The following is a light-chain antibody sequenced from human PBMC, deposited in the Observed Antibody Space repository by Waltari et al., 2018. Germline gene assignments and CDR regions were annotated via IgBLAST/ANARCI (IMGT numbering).Light chain of an antibody. J-gene: IGKJ4*01. V-gene: IGKV3-11*01. Sequence: EIVLTQSVATLSFSPGERATLSCRASQSVSSDLAWYQQKPGQAPRLLIYDASNRATGIPARFSGSGSGTDFTLTISSLEPEDFAVYYCQQRSIPLTFGGGTKVEIK. CDR1: QSVSSD. CDR3: QQRSIPLT. CDR2: DAS.